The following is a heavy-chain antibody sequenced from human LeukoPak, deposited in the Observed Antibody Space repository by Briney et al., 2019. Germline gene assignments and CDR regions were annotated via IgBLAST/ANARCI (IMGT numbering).Heavy chain of an antibody. D-gene: IGHD3-10*01. CDR3: ARDRWYYDSGSYYYYFDY. J-gene: IGHJ4*02. V-gene: IGHV4-30-2*01. CDR2: ISHSGST. Sequence: SETLSLTCAVSGASISSGGYSWSWIRQPPGKGLEWIGYISHSGSTYYNPSLKSRVTISVDWSKNQFSLKLSSVTAADTAVYYCARDRWYYDSGSYYYYFDYWGQGTLVTVSS. CDR1: GASISSGGYS.